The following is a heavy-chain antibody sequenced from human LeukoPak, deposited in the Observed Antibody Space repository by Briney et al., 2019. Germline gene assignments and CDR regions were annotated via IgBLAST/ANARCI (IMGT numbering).Heavy chain of an antibody. Sequence: SETLSLTCTVSGGSISSYYWSWIRQPPGKGLEWIGYIYYSGSTNYNPSLKSRVTISVDTSKNQFSLKLSSVTAADTAVYYCARRSGYDLARALDYWGQGTLVTVSS. J-gene: IGHJ4*02. D-gene: IGHD5-12*01. CDR2: IYYSGST. CDR3: ARRSGYDLARALDY. CDR1: GGSISSYY. V-gene: IGHV4-59*01.